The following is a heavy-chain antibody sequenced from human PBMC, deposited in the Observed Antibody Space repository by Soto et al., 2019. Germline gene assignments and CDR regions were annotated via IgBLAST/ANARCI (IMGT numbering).Heavy chain of an antibody. CDR1: GGSISSSSYY. Sequence: SETLSLTCTVSGGSISSSSYYWGWIRQPPGKGLEWIGSIYYSGSTYYNPSLKSRVTISVDTSKNQFSLKLSSVSAADTAVYYCARSPLDILTGYSYYFDYWGQGTLVTVSS. J-gene: IGHJ4*02. CDR2: IYYSGST. CDR3: ARSPLDILTGYSYYFDY. D-gene: IGHD3-9*01. V-gene: IGHV4-39*07.